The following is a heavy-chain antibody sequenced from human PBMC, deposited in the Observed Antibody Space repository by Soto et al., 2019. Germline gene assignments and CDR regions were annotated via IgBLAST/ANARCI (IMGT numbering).Heavy chain of an antibody. CDR1: GFTFSDYY. D-gene: IGHD6-19*01. V-gene: IGHV3-11*01. CDR3: ARVDSSGWSQSFYNYYGMDV. J-gene: IGHJ6*02. CDR2: ISSSGSTI. Sequence: QVQLVESGGGLVKPGGSLRLSCAASGFTFSDYYMSWIRQAPGKGLEWVSYISSSGSTIYYADSVKGRFTISRDNAKNSLYLLMNSLRAEDTAVYYCARVDSSGWSQSFYNYYGMDVWGQGTTVTVSS.